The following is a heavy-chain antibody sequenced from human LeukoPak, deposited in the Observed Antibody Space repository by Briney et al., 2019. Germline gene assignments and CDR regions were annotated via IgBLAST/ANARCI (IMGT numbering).Heavy chain of an antibody. CDR3: ARRRYGDYEFYFDP. CDR1: GGSISSYY. D-gene: IGHD4-17*01. CDR2: IYYSGGT. Sequence: KSSETLSLTCTVSGGSISSYYWSWIRQPPGKGLEWIGYIYYSGGTNYNPSLKSRVTISVDTSKNQFSLKLSSVIAADTAVYYCARRRYGDYEFYFDPWGQGTLVTVSS. V-gene: IGHV4-59*08. J-gene: IGHJ5*02.